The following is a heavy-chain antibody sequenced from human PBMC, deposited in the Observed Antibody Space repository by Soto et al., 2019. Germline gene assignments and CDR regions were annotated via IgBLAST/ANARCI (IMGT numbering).Heavy chain of an antibody. J-gene: IGHJ5*01. CDR1: GDSVSTNSAT. CDR3: SRLIGNSWLDS. Sequence: PSQTLSLTCVISGDSVSTNSATWDWIRQSPSRGLEWLERTYYRSNWYTDYAVSVKGRITISPDTSNNQLSLQLNSVTPDDTAVYYCSRLIGNSWLDSWGQGTLVTVS. V-gene: IGHV6-1*01. CDR2: TYYRSNWYT. D-gene: IGHD2-8*01.